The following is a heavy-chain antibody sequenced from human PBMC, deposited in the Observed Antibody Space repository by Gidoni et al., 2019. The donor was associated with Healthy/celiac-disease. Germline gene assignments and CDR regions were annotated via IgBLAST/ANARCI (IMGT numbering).Heavy chain of an antibody. CDR1: GGTFSSYA. J-gene: IGHJ4*02. V-gene: IGHV1-69*12. D-gene: IGHD1-20*01. CDR2: IIPIFGTA. CDR3: ARDSPRNNWNDISY. Sequence: QVQLVQSGAEVKKPGSSVKVSCKASGGTFSSYAISWVRQAPGQGLEWMGGIIPIFGTANYAQKFQGRVTITADESTCTAYMELSSLRSEDTAVYYCARDSPRNNWNDISYWGQGTLVTVSS.